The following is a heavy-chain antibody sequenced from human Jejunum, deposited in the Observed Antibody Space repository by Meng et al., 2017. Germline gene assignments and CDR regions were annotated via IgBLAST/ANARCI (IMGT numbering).Heavy chain of an antibody. Sequence: LRLSCAISGDSVASNSAAWNWIRQSPSRGLEWLGRTYYRSKWYNDYIVSVKSRITINPDTSKNQFSLQLNSMTPEDTAVYYCARGEYYDSSGYYAFDIWGQGKMVTVSS. CDR1: GDSVASNSAA. CDR3: ARGEYYDSSGYYAFDI. V-gene: IGHV6-1*01. D-gene: IGHD3-22*01. CDR2: TYYRSKWYN. J-gene: IGHJ3*02.